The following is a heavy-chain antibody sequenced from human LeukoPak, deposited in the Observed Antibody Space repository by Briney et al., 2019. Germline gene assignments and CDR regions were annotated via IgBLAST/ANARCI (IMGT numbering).Heavy chain of an antibody. CDR1: GGSISSSSYY. D-gene: IGHD4-23*01. V-gene: IGHV4-39*07. CDR2: IYYSGRT. J-gene: IGHJ4*02. Sequence: SETLSLTCTVSGGSISSSSYYWGWIRQPPGKGLEWIGSIYYSGRTYYNPSLKSRVTISVDTSKNQFSLKLSSVTAADTAVYYCARDVRWYQGFDYWGQGTLVTVSS. CDR3: ARDVRWYQGFDY.